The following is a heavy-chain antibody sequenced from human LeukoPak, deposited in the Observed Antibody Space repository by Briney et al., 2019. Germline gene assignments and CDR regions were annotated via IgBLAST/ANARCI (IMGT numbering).Heavy chain of an antibody. D-gene: IGHD3-10*01. Sequence: GASVKVSCKASKYTFTGYYLHWVRQAPGQGLEWMGWINPNSGGTNYAQKFQGRVTMTRDTSLSTAYMELSRLRSDDTAVYFGARDPNYYGPGTPRPRYTWFDPWGLGTLVTVSS. CDR1: KYTFTGYY. CDR3: ARDPNYYGPGTPRPRYTWFDP. J-gene: IGHJ5*02. V-gene: IGHV1-2*02. CDR2: INPNSGGT.